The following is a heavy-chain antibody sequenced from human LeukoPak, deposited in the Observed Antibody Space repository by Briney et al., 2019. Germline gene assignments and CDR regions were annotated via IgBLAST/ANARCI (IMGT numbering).Heavy chain of an antibody. V-gene: IGHV3-21*01. CDR1: GFTFSSYS. CDR2: ISSSSSYI. D-gene: IGHD2-2*01. J-gene: IGHJ6*03. CDR3: ASPDIVVVPAAIDYYYMDV. Sequence: PGGSLRLSCAASGFTFSSYSMNWVRQAPGKGLEWVSSISSSSSYIYYADSVKGRFTISRDNAKNPLYLQMNSLRAEDTAVYYCASPDIVVVPAAIDYYYMDVWGKGTTVTVSS.